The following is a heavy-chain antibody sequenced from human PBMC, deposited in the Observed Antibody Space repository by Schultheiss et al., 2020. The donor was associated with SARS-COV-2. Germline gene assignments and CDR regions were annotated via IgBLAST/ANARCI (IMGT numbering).Heavy chain of an antibody. CDR3: AKVEGYCSSTSCSHYYYGMDV. CDR1: GFTFSSYA. V-gene: IGHV3-23*01. D-gene: IGHD2-2*01. J-gene: IGHJ6*02. Sequence: GGSLRLSCAASGFTFSSYAMSWVRQAPGKGLEWVSAISGSGGSTYYADSVKGRFTISRDNSKNTLYLQMNSLRAEDTAVYYCAKVEGYCSSTSCSHYYYGMDVWGQGTTVTVSS. CDR2: ISGSGGST.